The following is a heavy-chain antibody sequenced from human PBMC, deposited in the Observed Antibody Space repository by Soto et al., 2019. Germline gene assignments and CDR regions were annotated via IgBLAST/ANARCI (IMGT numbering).Heavy chain of an antibody. CDR3: AKVITTIGSKQWLAQTKHQALDY. D-gene: IGHD6-19*01. CDR1: GYNFNGYY. Sequence: QVNLVQSGAEVKKPGASVKVSCKASGYNFNGYYIHWVRQAPGQWLEWMGWMNPNTGGANYAQKFQGKVIMTTDTSISTAYLELRRLTSDDTAVYYCAKVITTIGSKQWLAQTKHQALDYWGQGTLVTVSS. CDR2: MNPNTGGA. V-gene: IGHV1-2*02. J-gene: IGHJ4*02.